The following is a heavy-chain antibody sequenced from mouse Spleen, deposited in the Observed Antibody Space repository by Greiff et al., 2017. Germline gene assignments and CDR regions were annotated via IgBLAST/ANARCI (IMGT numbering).Heavy chain of an antibody. Sequence: EVQLVESGPSLVKPSQTLSLTCSVTGDSITSGYWNWIRKFPGNKLEYMGYISYSGSTYYNPSLKSRISITRDTSKNQYYLQLNSVTTEDTATYYCARYYGSSYAMDYWGQGTSVTVSS. CDR3: ARYYGSSYAMDY. V-gene: IGHV3-8*02. D-gene: IGHD1-1*01. CDR1: GDSITSGY. J-gene: IGHJ4*01. CDR2: ISYSGST.